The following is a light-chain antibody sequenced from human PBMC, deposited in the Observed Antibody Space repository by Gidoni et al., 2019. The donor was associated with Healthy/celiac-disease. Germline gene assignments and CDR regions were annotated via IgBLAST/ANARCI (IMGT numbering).Light chain of an antibody. V-gene: IGKV4-1*01. CDR2: WAS. Sequence: DIVMPQSPYSLAVSLGERATINCKSSQSVLYSSNNKNYLAWYQQKPGQPPKLLIYWASTRESGVPDRFRGSGSGTDFTLTISSLQAEDVAVYYCQQYYSTPVTFGQGTKVEIK. CDR1: QSVLYSSNNKNY. J-gene: IGKJ1*01. CDR3: QQYYSTPVT.